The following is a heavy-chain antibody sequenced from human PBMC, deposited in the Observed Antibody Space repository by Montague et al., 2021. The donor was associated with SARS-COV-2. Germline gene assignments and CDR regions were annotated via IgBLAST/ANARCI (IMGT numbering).Heavy chain of an antibody. CDR3: ASRRWGGGVKAKGDAFDI. CDR1: GGSITSSSYY. CDR2: IFYNGNT. J-gene: IGHJ3*02. V-gene: IGHV4-39*01. D-gene: IGHD3-16*01. Sequence: SETLSLTCTVSGGSITSSSYYWGWIRQPPGKGLGWIGTIFYNGNTYYNPSLKSRVTISVDTSKNQFSLKLSSVSAADTAVFYGASRRWGGGVKAKGDAFDIWGHGTMVTVSS.